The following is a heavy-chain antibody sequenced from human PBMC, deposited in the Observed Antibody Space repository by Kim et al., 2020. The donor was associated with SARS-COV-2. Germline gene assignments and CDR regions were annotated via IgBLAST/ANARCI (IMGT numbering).Heavy chain of an antibody. J-gene: IGHJ4*01. CDR2: ISTYSGDK. D-gene: IGHD3-9*01. Sequence: ASVKVSCKTSGYTFTTHGISWVRQAPGQGLEWVAWISTYSGDKNYAQKFQGRVAMTTDRSTSTVDMEVRRLRSDDTAIYYCSRDWFCRRRDSDCLDCFD. CDR3: SRDWFCRRRDSDCLDCFD. CDR1: GYTFTTHG. V-gene: IGHV1-18*01.